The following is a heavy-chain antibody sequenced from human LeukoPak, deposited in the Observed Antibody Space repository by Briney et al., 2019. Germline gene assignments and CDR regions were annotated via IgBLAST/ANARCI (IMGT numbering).Heavy chain of an antibody. CDR2: INPNSGGT. V-gene: IGHV1-2*02. J-gene: IGHJ5*02. Sequence: ASVKVSCKASGYTFTCYYMHWVRQAPGQGLEWMGWINPNSGGTNYAQKFQGRVTMTRDTSISTAYMELSRLRSDDTAVYYCARVRITMVRGVRNHPNWFDPWGQGTLVTVSS. D-gene: IGHD3-10*01. CDR3: ARVRITMVRGVRNHPNWFDP. CDR1: GYTFTCYY.